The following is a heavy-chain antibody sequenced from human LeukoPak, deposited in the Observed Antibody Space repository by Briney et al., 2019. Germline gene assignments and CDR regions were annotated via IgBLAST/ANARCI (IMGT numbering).Heavy chain of an antibody. V-gene: IGHV4-34*01. CDR2: INHSGST. J-gene: IGHJ4*02. CDR1: GGSFSGYY. CDR3: ARGQGGSGGSPFDY. Sequence: SETLSLTCAVYGGSFSGYYWSWIRQPPGKGLEWIGEINHSGSTNYNPSLKSRVTISVDTSKNQFSLKLSSVTAADTAVYYCARGQGGSGGSPFDYWGQGTLVTVSS. D-gene: IGHD2-15*01.